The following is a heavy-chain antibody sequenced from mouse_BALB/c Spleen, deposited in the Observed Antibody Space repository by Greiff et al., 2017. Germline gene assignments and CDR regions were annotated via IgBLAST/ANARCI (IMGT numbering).Heavy chain of an antibody. CDR3: ARCRNPYFDY. CDR1: GYTFTSYW. CDR2: IYPSDSYT. J-gene: IGHJ2*01. Sequence: QVQLQQPGAELVRPGASVKLSCKASGYTFTSYWINWVKQRPGQGLEWIGNIYPSDSYTNYNQKFKDKTTLTADKSSSTAYMQLRSLTSEDSAVYYCARCRNPYFDYWGQGTTLTVSS. D-gene: IGHD2-1*01. V-gene: IGHV1-69*01.